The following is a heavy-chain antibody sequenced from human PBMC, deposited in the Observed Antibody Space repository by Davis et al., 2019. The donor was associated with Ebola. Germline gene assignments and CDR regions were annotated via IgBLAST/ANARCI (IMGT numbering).Heavy chain of an antibody. D-gene: IGHD6-19*01. Sequence: GESLKISCAASGFTFSSYEMNWVRQAPGKGLEWVSYISSSGSTIYYADSVKGRFTISRDNAKNPLYLQMNSLRAEDTAVYYCARALGRGSSGWYGGYYYYGMDVWGQGTTVTVSS. J-gene: IGHJ6*02. CDR2: ISSSGSTI. CDR1: GFTFSSYE. CDR3: ARALGRGSSGWYGGYYYYGMDV. V-gene: IGHV3-48*03.